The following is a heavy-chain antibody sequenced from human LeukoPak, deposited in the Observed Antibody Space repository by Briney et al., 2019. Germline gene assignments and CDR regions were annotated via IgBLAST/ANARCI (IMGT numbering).Heavy chain of an antibody. Sequence: SQTLSLTCTVSGASVTSDIFYWNWIRQSPGKGLEWIGAIHNSRGTSYNPSLESRLTISVDPSENKFFLKMTSVTDADTATYYCGKVGGNTNSWGQGTLVTVSS. CDR1: GASVTSDIFY. V-gene: IGHV4-30-4*01. CDR2: IHNSRGT. CDR3: GKVGGNTNS. J-gene: IGHJ4*02. D-gene: IGHD4-23*01.